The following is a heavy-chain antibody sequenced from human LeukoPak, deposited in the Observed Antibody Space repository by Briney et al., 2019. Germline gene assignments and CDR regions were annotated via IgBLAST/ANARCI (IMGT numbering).Heavy chain of an antibody. V-gene: IGHV1-8*01. Sequence: ASVNVSCKASGYTFTTYDINWLRQATGQGLEWMGWMNPNSGNTGYAQKFLGRVTMTRNTSISTAYMELRSLKSEDTAVYYCARGPNKSDGGNSGSAWFDPWGQGTLVSVSS. CDR2: MNPNSGNT. CDR1: GYTFTTYD. J-gene: IGHJ5*02. D-gene: IGHD4-23*01. CDR3: ARGPNKSDGGNSGSAWFDP.